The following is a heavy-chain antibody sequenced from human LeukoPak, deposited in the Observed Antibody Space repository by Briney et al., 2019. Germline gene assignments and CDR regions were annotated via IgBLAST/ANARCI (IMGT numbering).Heavy chain of an antibody. J-gene: IGHJ5*02. Sequence: PGGSLRLSCAAPGFTFSSYSMNWVRRAPGKGLEWVSSISGGGNTTYYADSLKGRFTVSRDNSKNSLYLQLTSLTAEDTAVYYCAKGGSYGTRTFDPWGQGTLVTVSS. V-gene: IGHV3-23*01. CDR1: GFTFSSYS. CDR3: AKGGSYGTRTFDP. D-gene: IGHD1-26*01. CDR2: ISGGGNTT.